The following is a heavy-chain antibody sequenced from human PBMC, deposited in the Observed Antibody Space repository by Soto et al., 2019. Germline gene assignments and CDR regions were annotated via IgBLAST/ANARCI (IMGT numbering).Heavy chain of an antibody. CDR2: AYYRSRWLY. Sequence: SQTLSLTCGICGDSVSNNGATWNWIRQSPSRGLEWLGRAYYRSRWLYDYATSVRGRISINPDTSKNQVSLQLNSVTPEDTAVYYCARDPPDFNIGFDRWGQGTLVTVSS. CDR1: GDSVSNNGAT. J-gene: IGHJ5*02. CDR3: ARDPPDFNIGFDR. V-gene: IGHV6-1*01.